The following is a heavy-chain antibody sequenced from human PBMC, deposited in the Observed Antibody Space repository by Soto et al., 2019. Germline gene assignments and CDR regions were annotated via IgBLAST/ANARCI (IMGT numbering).Heavy chain of an antibody. CDR3: AAELYSGGSCCSFDI. J-gene: IGHJ3*02. CDR2: IVVGSGNT. CDR1: GFTFSRSA. Sequence: GASVKVSCKTSGFTFSRSAVQWVRQARGQRLEWMGWIVVGSGNTKYAQKFQERVTITRDMSTSTAHMELSSLISEDTAVYYCAAELYSGGSCCSFDIWGQVTMVTVSS. D-gene: IGHD2-15*01. V-gene: IGHV1-58*01.